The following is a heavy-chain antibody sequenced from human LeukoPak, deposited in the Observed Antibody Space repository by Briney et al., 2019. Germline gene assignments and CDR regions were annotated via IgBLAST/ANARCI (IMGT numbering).Heavy chain of an antibody. J-gene: IGHJ4*02. CDR3: ARPTAVAGSFDY. CDR2: IYYSGST. CDR1: GGSISISSYY. Sequence: SETLSLTCTVSGGSISISSYYWGWIRQPPGKGLEWIGSIYYSGSTYYNPSLKSRVTISVDTSKNQFSLKLSSVTAADTAVYYCARPTAVAGSFDYWGQGSLVTVSS. D-gene: IGHD6-19*01. V-gene: IGHV4-39*01.